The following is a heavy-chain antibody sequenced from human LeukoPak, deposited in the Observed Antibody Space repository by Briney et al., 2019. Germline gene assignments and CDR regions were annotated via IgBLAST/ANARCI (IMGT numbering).Heavy chain of an antibody. Sequence: PGGSLRLSCAASGFTLSSYWMSWVRQAPGKGLEWVDNINQDGSEKYYVDSVKGRFTISRDNAKNSLYLQMNSLRAEDTAVYYCAGGVNYFDYWGQGTLVTVSS. CDR2: INQDGSEK. CDR3: AGGVNYFDY. V-gene: IGHV3-7*04. CDR1: GFTLSSYW. D-gene: IGHD4-23*01. J-gene: IGHJ4*02.